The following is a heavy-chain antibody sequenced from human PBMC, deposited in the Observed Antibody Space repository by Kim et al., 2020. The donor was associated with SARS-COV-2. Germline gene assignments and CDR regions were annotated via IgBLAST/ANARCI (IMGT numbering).Heavy chain of an antibody. CDR1: GFTFSNYA. Sequence: GGSLRLSCAASGFTFSNYALHWVRQAPGKGLEWVAVISYDGSNKYYADSVKGRFTISRDNSKNTLYLQMNSLRAEDTALYYCARAFGSSGWYEWFDYWGQGTLVTVSS. D-gene: IGHD6-19*01. J-gene: IGHJ4*02. V-gene: IGHV3-30*04. CDR2: ISYDGSNK. CDR3: ARAFGSSGWYEWFDY.